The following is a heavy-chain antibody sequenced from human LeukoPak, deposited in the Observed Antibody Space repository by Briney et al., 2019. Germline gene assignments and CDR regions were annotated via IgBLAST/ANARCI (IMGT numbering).Heavy chain of an antibody. CDR1: GGSISSSSYY. CDR2: IYYSGST. V-gene: IGHV4-39*07. CDR3: AREVITAARAFDI. J-gene: IGHJ3*02. Sequence: PSETLSLPCTVSGGSISSSSYYWGWGRQPPGKGVEWIGTIYYSGSTYYNASLKSRVTISVDTSKNQFSLKLSSVTAADTAVYYCAREVITAARAFDIWGQGTMVTVSS. D-gene: IGHD3-10*01.